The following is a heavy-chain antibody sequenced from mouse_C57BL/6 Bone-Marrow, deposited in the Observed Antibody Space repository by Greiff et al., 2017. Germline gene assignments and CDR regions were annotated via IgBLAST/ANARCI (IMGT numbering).Heavy chain of an antibody. CDR1: GYTFTDYY. V-gene: IGHV1-26*01. CDR3: ARSGSSPDFDAMDY. D-gene: IGHD1-1*01. Sequence: EVQLQQSGPELVKPGASVKISCKASGYTFTDYYMNWVKQSHGKSLEWIGDINPNNGGTSYTQKFKGKATLTVDKSSSTAYMELRSLTSEDSAVYYCARSGSSPDFDAMDYWGQGTSVTVSS. J-gene: IGHJ4*01. CDR2: INPNNGGT.